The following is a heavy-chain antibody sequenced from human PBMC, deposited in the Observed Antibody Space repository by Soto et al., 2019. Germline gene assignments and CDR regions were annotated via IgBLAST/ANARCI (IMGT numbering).Heavy chain of an antibody. CDR3: AKYRRTAAEGYTLDF. J-gene: IGHJ4*02. D-gene: IGHD6-13*01. CDR2: IYYTGST. Sequence: ETLSLTCTVSGDSINNYYWSWIRQPPGKRLEWIGYIYYTGSTTYNPSLESRVTMSVDTSKNQFSLNLRSVNAADTAVYYCAKYRRTAAEGYTLDFWGRGTLVTVSS. V-gene: IGHV4-59*01. CDR1: GDSINNYY.